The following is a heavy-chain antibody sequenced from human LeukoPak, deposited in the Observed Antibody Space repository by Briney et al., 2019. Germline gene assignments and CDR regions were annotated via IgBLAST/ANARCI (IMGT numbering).Heavy chain of an antibody. J-gene: IGHJ4*02. V-gene: IGHV3-30*04. CDR3: ARDLSGIGYFDY. CDR1: GFTFSGYA. D-gene: IGHD1-26*01. CDR2: ISYDGSNK. Sequence: GGSLRLSCAASGFTFSGYAMHWVRQAPGKGLEWVAVISYDGSNKYYADSVKGRFTISRDNSKNTLYLQMNSLRAEDTAVYYCARDLSGIGYFDYWGQGTLVTVSS.